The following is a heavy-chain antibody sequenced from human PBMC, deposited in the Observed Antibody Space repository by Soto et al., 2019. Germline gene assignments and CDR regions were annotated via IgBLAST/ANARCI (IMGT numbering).Heavy chain of an antibody. V-gene: IGHV2-5*02. CDR3: AHRQRYCSGGSCERVFDY. J-gene: IGHJ4*02. D-gene: IGHD2-15*01. Sequence: QITLKESGPTLVKPTQTLTLTCTFSGFSLSTSGVGVGWIRQPPGKALEWLALIYWDDDKRYSPALKSRLTLTQDTSKNQVVLTMTNMDPVDTATYYCAHRQRYCSGGSCERVFDYWGQGTLVTVSS. CDR1: GFSLSTSGVG. CDR2: IYWDDDK.